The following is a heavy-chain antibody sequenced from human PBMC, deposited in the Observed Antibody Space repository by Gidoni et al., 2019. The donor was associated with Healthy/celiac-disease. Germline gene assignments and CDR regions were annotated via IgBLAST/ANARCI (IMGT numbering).Heavy chain of an antibody. J-gene: IGHJ5*02. CDR3: ARSEPYCGGDCYWGWFDP. CDR1: GGSISSSSYY. Sequence: QLQLQESGPGLVKPSETLSLTCTVSGGSISSSSYYWGWIRQPPGKGLEWIGSIYYSGSTYYNPSLKSRVTISVDTSKNQFSLKLSSVTAADTAVYYCARSEPYCGGDCYWGWFDPWGQGTLVTVSS. V-gene: IGHV4-39*01. D-gene: IGHD2-21*02. CDR2: IYYSGST.